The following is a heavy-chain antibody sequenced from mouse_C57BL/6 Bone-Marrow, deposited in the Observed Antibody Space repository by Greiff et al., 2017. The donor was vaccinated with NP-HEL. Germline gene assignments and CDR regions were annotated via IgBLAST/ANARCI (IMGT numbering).Heavy chain of an antibody. CDR2: IHPNSGST. CDR1: GYTFTSYW. J-gene: IGHJ3*01. Sequence: QVQLQQSGAELVKPGASVKLSCKASGYTFTSYWMHWVKQRPGQGLEWIGMIHPNSGSTNYNEKFKSKATLTVDKSSSTAYMQLSSLTSEDSAVYYCARCSYSNYWFAYWGQGTLVTVSA. V-gene: IGHV1-64*01. D-gene: IGHD2-5*01. CDR3: ARCSYSNYWFAY.